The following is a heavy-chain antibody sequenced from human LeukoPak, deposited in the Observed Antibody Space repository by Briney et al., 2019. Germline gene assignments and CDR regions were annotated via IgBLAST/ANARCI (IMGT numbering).Heavy chain of an antibody. V-gene: IGHV3-48*03. CDR3: ARDRSYGSFNY. J-gene: IGHJ4*02. Sequence: PGGSLRLSCAASGFTFSSFEMNWVRQAPGKGLEWVSYISSSGSTIYYADSVKGRFTISRDNAKNSLYLQMSSLRAEDTAVYYCARDRSYGSFNYWDQGTLVTVSS. CDR1: GFTFSSFE. D-gene: IGHD5-18*01. CDR2: ISSSGSTI.